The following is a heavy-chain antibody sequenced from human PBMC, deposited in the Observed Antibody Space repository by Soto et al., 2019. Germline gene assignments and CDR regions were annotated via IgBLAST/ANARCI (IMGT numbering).Heavy chain of an antibody. V-gene: IGHV3-21*01. CDR3: ARGGSWYSKDDAFDI. D-gene: IGHD6-13*01. Sequence: GGSLRLSCAASGFTFSSYSMNWVRQAPGKGLEWVSSISSSSSYIYYADSVKGRFTISRDNAKNSLYLQMNSLRAEDTAVYYCARGGSWYSKDDAFDIWGQGTMVTVSS. J-gene: IGHJ3*02. CDR2: ISSSSSYI. CDR1: GFTFSSYS.